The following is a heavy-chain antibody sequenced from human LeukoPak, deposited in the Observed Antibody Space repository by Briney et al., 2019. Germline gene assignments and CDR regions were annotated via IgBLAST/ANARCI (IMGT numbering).Heavy chain of an antibody. V-gene: IGHV3-9*01. CDR3: AKDASSTGAVAAAGDY. D-gene: IGHD6-19*01. CDR2: ISWNRSSI. Sequence: GRSLRLSCAASGFTFDDYAMHWVRQAPGKGLELVSGISWNRSSIGYADSVNGRFTISRDNAKNSLYLQMNSLRAEDTALYYCAKDASSTGAVAAAGDYWGQGTLVTVSS. J-gene: IGHJ4*02. CDR1: GFTFDDYA.